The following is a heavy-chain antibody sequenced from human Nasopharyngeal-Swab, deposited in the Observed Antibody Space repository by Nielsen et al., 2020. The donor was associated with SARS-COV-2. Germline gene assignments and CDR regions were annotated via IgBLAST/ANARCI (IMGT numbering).Heavy chain of an antibody. CDR2: IYYRGST. D-gene: IGHD3-10*01. J-gene: IGHJ5*02. Sequence: SETLSLTCTVSGGSISSYHWSWIRQPPGKGLEWIGYIYYRGSTNYNPPLKSRVTITVDTSKSQYSLKLSSVSAAATAVYYCARMSGGNWFDPWGQGTLVTVSS. CDR1: GGSISSYH. CDR3: ARMSGGNWFDP. V-gene: IGHV4-59*01.